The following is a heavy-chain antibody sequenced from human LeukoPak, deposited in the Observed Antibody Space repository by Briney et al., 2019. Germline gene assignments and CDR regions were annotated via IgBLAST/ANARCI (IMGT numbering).Heavy chain of an antibody. V-gene: IGHV3-23*01. CDR3: AKSGYSYGRGNY. J-gene: IGHJ4*02. D-gene: IGHD5-18*01. CDR1: GFTFNNYA. Sequence: GSLRLSCAASGFTFNNYAMSWVRQAPGKGLEWVSGISGSGGSTYYADSVKGRFTISRDNSKNTLYLQMNSLRAEDTAVYYCAKSGYSYGRGNYWGQGTLVTVSS. CDR2: ISGSGGST.